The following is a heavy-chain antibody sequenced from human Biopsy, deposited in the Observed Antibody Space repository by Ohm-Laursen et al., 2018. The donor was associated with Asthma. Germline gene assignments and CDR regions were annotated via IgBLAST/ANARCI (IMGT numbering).Heavy chain of an antibody. D-gene: IGHD3-9*01. CDR1: GYTFIHFA. J-gene: IGHJ3*01. Sequence: SSVKVSCKASGYTFIHFAIHWVRQAPGQRLEWMGWINAGDGNTKYSQKFQGRVTITRDTSASTAYMDLRSLRSEDTAMYYCARTYYDFLTGQVNDAFALWGQGTMVTVPS. CDR2: INAGDGNT. CDR3: ARTYYDFLTGQVNDAFAL. V-gene: IGHV1-3*01.